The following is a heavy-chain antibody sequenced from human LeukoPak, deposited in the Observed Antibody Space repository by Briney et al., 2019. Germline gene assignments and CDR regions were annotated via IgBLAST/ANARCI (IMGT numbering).Heavy chain of an antibody. J-gene: IGHJ4*02. Sequence: PGGSLRLSCAASGFTFSSYAMSWVRQATGKRLEWVSGISGSGDSTYYADSVKVRVTIPRDNSKDTLYLQMTSLRAEDTAVYYCAKAQLTGIAVAGDLGVDYWGQGTLVTVSS. CDR2: ISGSGDST. CDR1: GFTFSSYA. V-gene: IGHV3-23*01. D-gene: IGHD6-19*01. CDR3: AKAQLTGIAVAGDLGVDY.